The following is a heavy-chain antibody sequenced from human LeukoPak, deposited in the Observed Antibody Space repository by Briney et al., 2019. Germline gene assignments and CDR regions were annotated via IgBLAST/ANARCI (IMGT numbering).Heavy chain of an antibody. CDR2: IYYSGST. Sequence: SETLSLTCAVYGGSFSGYYWSWIRQPPGKGLEWIGYIYYSGSTNYNPSLKSRVTISVDTSKNQFSLKLSSVTAADTAVYYCARVRLYYDSSGYYRDFDYWGQGTLVTVSS. CDR1: GGSFSGYY. V-gene: IGHV4-59*01. D-gene: IGHD3-22*01. CDR3: ARVRLYYDSSGYYRDFDY. J-gene: IGHJ4*02.